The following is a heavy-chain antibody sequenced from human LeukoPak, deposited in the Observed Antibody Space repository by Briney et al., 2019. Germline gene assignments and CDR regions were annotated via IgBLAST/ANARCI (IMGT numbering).Heavy chain of an antibody. Sequence: ASVKVSCTVSGYTLTELSMHWVRQAPGKGLEWMGGFDPEDGETIYAQKFQGRVTMTEDTSTDTAYMELSSLRSEDTAVYYCATLYYYDCSGYYHDWFDPWGQGTLVTVSS. CDR1: GYTLTELS. D-gene: IGHD3-22*01. CDR3: ATLYYYDCSGYYHDWFDP. J-gene: IGHJ5*02. CDR2: FDPEDGET. V-gene: IGHV1-24*01.